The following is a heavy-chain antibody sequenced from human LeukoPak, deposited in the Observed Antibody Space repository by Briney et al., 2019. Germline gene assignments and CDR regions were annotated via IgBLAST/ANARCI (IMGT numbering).Heavy chain of an antibody. J-gene: IGHJ3*02. Sequence: ASVKVSCQASGYTFTGYYMHWVRQAPGQGLEWMGWINPNSGGTNYAQKFQGRVTMTRDTSISTAYMELSRLRSDDTAVYYCARGGERYYEPFDIWGQGTMVTVSS. CDR2: INPNSGGT. V-gene: IGHV1-2*02. D-gene: IGHD3-22*01. CDR1: GYTFTGYY. CDR3: ARGGERYYEPFDI.